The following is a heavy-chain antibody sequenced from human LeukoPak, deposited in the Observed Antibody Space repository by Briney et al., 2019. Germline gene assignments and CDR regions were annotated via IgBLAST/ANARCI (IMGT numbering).Heavy chain of an antibody. Sequence: SETLSLTCAVSGGSISSSNWWSWVRQPPGKGLEWIGEIYHSGTTNYSPPLKSRVIISVDKSKSQFSLKLSSVTAADTAVYFCARVNGDYKYYFDYWGQGTLVTVSS. J-gene: IGHJ4*02. CDR1: GGSISSSNW. CDR3: ARVNGDYKYYFDY. CDR2: IYHSGTT. V-gene: IGHV4-4*02. D-gene: IGHD4-17*01.